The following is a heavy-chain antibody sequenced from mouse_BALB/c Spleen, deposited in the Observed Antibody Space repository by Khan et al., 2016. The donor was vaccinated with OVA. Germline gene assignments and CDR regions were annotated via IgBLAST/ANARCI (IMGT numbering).Heavy chain of an antibody. D-gene: IGHD2-2*01. J-gene: IGHJ3*01. CDR1: GYTFTSYY. CDR3: TRRGYEGFAT. V-gene: IGHV1-53*01. CDR2: INPSNGDT. Sequence: QVQLQQSGAELVKPGASVKLSCKASGYTFTSYYMYWVKQRPGQGLEWIGDINPSNGDTYFNEKFKNKATLTVDKSSSTTYMQLSSLTSEDSAVYYCTRRGYEGFATWGQGTLVTVSA.